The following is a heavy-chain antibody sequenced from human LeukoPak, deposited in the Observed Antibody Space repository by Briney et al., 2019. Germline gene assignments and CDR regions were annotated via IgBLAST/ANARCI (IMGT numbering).Heavy chain of an antibody. CDR3: ARDRAITTYYYDSSGYYHAFDI. CDR1: GGSISSYY. D-gene: IGHD3-22*01. CDR2: IYYSGST. Sequence: SETLSLNCTVSGGSISSYYWSWIRQPPGKGLEGIGYIYYSGSTNYNPSLKSRVTISVDTSKNQFSLKLSSVTAADTAVYYCARDRAITTYYYDSSGYYHAFDIWGQGTMVTVSS. J-gene: IGHJ3*02. V-gene: IGHV4-59*01.